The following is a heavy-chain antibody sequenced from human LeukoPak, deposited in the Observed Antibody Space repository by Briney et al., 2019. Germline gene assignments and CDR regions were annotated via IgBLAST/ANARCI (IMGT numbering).Heavy chain of an antibody. Sequence: QAGGSLRLSCAASGFTFSNYPMHWVRQAPGKGLEWVAVISTDGSDKHYADSVKGRFTVSRDNSKNTLYLQMNSLRPEDTAVYYCAKESGITMVRGVTNNWFDSWGQGTLVTVSS. CDR3: AKESGITMVRGVTNNWFDS. J-gene: IGHJ5*01. D-gene: IGHD3-10*01. CDR1: GFTFSNYP. V-gene: IGHV3-30-3*01. CDR2: ISTDGSDK.